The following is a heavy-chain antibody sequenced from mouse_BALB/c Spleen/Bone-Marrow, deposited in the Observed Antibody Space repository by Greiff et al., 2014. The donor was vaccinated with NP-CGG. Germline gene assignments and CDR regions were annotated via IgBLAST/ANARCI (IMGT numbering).Heavy chain of an antibody. CDR3: VRNYYGYDGYFDY. CDR1: GFSFNSYG. V-gene: IGHV5-9-2*01. J-gene: IGHJ2*01. CDR2: ITNGGNYT. D-gene: IGHD2-2*01. Sequence: DVKLVESGGGLVKPGGSLKLSCTASGFSFNSYGMSWVRQTPEKRLEWVATITNGGNYTYYPDSVKGRFTISRDNVKNNLYRQMRSLRSEDTALYYCVRNYYGYDGYFDYWGQGTTLTVSS.